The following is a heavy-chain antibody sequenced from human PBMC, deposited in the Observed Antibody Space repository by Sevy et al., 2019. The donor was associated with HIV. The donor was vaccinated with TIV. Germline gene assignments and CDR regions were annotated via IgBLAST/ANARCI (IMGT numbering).Heavy chain of an antibody. D-gene: IGHD2-8*01. Sequence: GGSLRLSCAASGFTFSSYGMHWVRQAPGKGLEWVAVISYDGSNKYYADSVKGRFTISRDNSKNTLYLQMNSLRAEDMAVYYCAKGVYLEDIVLMVYAHFDYWCQGTLVTVSS. J-gene: IGHJ4*02. CDR2: ISYDGSNK. CDR3: AKGVYLEDIVLMVYAHFDY. CDR1: GFTFSSYG. V-gene: IGHV3-30*18.